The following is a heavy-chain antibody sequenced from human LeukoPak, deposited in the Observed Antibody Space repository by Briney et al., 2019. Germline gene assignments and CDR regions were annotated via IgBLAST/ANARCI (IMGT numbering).Heavy chain of an antibody. J-gene: IGHJ5*02. D-gene: IGHD2-2*01. V-gene: IGHV1-69*05. CDR2: IIPIFGTA. CDR3: ARGVGYCSSTSCYLGFSPWFDP. CDR1: GGTFSSYA. Sequence: ASVKVSCKASGGTFSSYAISWVRQAPGRGLEWMGGIIPIFGTANYAQKFQGRVTITTDESTSTAYMELSSLRSEDTAVYYCARGVGYCSSTSCYLGFSPWFDPWGQGTLVTVSS.